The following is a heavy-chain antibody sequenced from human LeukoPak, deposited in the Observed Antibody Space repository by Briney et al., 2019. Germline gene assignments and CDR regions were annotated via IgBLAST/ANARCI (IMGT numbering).Heavy chain of an antibody. CDR2: INPNSGGT. Sequence: ASVKVSCKASGYTFTGYYMHWVRQAPGQGLERMGWINPNSGGTNYAQKFRGRVTMTRDTSISTAYMELSRLRSDDTAVYYCARGGPPNTQRYSSSSVWFDPWGQGTLVTVSS. V-gene: IGHV1-2*02. CDR3: ARGGPPNTQRYSSSSVWFDP. CDR1: GYTFTGYY. D-gene: IGHD6-6*01. J-gene: IGHJ5*02.